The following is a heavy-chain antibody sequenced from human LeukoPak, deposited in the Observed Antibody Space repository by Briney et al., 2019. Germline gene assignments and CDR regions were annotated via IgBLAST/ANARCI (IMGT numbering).Heavy chain of an antibody. CDR1: VSTLSSCT. D-gene: IGHD1-1*01. V-gene: IGHV3-74*01. CDR3: AEDDNRRFYNYY. CDR2: INSYGSDT. Sequence: GGSLTLSCAPSVSTLSSCTKYWIRQAPGKGLVWVSRINSYGSDTIYGHSVKGRFTTSRDNDKNTLYLQMDSLRADDTAVYYCAEDDNRRFYNYYCGRATLVTVSS. J-gene: IGHJ4*02.